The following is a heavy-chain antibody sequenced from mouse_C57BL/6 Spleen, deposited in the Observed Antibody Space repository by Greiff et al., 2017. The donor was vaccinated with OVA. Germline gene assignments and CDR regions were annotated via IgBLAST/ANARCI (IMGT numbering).Heavy chain of an antibody. CDR1: GYTFTSYW. CDR2: IDPNSGGT. CDR3: ARFDYYYYAMDY. V-gene: IGHV1-72*01. D-gene: IGHD2-4*01. J-gene: IGHJ4*01. Sequence: QVQLQQPGAELVKPGASVKLSCKASGYTFTSYWMHWVKQRPGRGLEWIGRIDPNSGGTKYNEKFKSKATLTVDKPTSTAYMQLSSLTSDDSAVYYGARFDYYYYAMDYWGQGTSVTVAS.